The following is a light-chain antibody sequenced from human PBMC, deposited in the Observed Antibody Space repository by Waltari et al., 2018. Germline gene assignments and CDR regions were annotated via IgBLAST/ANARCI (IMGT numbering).Light chain of an antibody. CDR1: SSDVGSYNL. V-gene: IGLV2-23*02. Sequence: QSALTQPASVSGSPGQSITVSCTGTSSDVGSYNLVSWFQQYPDKAPKLIIFEVNKRPSWGSNRFSGSKSGNTASLTISGLQAGDEADYYCCSYAGSGIYVFGTGAKVTVL. CDR3: CSYAGSGIYV. CDR2: EVN. J-gene: IGLJ1*01.